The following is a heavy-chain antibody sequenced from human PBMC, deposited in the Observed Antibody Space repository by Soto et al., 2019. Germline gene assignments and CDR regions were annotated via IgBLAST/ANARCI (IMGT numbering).Heavy chain of an antibody. CDR1: GGTFSSYS. Sequence: SVKVSCKASGGTFSSYSISWVRQAPGQGLEWMGGIIPFFDTPNYAQKFQGRITITADASTTTAYMELSSLRSEDTAIYYCARDLDYYDSSGYSSGPFDYWGQGTLVTVSS. D-gene: IGHD3-22*01. CDR2: IIPFFDTP. V-gene: IGHV1-69*13. J-gene: IGHJ4*02. CDR3: ARDLDYYDSSGYSSGPFDY.